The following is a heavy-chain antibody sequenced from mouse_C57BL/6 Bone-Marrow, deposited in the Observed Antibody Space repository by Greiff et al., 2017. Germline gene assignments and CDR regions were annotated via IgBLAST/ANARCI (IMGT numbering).Heavy chain of an antibody. V-gene: IGHV1-81*01. CDR1: GYTFTSYG. CDR3: ARLLTDYFDY. Sequence: VQLQQSGAELARPGASVKLSCKASGYTFTSYGISWVKQRTGQGLEWIGVIYPRSGNTYYNEKFKGKDTLTADKSSSTAYMELPSLTSEDSAVYFCARLLTDYFDYWGQGTTLTVSS. J-gene: IGHJ2*01. CDR2: IYPRSGNT.